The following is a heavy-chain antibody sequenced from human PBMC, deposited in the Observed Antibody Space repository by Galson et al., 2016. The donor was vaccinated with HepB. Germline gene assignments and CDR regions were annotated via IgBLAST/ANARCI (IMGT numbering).Heavy chain of an antibody. V-gene: IGHV6-1*01. J-gene: IGHJ4*01. CDR3: AREDCSGWYLYHFHR. Sequence: CAISWDSVSSDSAAWNWIRQSPSRGLEWLGRTYYRFQWHYDYGVSVQNRITINADTSKNQFSLQLTSVTPEDTAVYYCAREDCSGWYLYHFHRWGQGTLVTVSS. CDR1: WDSVSSDSAA. D-gene: IGHD6-19*01. CDR2: TYYRFQWHY.